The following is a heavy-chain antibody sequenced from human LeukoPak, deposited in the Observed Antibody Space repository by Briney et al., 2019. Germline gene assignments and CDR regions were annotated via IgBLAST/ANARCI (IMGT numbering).Heavy chain of an antibody. V-gene: IGHV3-30*18. Sequence: QPGRSLSLSCAASGFTFNNHDMHWVRQAPGKGLEWVAGISYDGRNKYYADSVKGRFTISRDNSKNTLNLQMNSLRTEDTAVYYCAKPRDIDSWAFDVWGQGTMVTVS. D-gene: IGHD2-15*01. CDR3: AKPRDIDSWAFDV. CDR2: ISYDGRNK. CDR1: GFTFNNHD. J-gene: IGHJ3*01.